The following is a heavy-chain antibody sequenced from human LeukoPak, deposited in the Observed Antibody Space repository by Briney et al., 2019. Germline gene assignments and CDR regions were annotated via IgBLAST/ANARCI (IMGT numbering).Heavy chain of an antibody. J-gene: IGHJ4*02. CDR1: GGSISSYY. CDR2: IYYSGST. Sequence: SETLSLTCTVSGGSISSYYWSWIRQPPGKGLEWIGYIYYSGSTNYNPSLKSRVTISVDTSKNQFSLKLSSVTAADTAVYYCARDLVAAARGYWGQGTLVTVSS. D-gene: IGHD6-13*01. V-gene: IGHV4-59*12. CDR3: ARDLVAAARGY.